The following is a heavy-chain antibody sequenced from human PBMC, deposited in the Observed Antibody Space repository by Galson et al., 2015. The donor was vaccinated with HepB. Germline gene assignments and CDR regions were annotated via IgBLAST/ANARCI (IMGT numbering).Heavy chain of an antibody. D-gene: IGHD5-18*01. CDR3: ARTSGYNYGDYYYYGMDV. Sequence: PALVKPTQTLTLTCSCSGFSLTTSAMRVGWIRQPPGKALEWLARLYWDDKKFYSTSLRTRLTISKDTSKNQVVLTMTDMDSVDTATYFCARTSGYNYGDYYYYGMDVWGQGTTVTVSS. J-gene: IGHJ6*02. CDR1: GFSLTTSAMR. V-gene: IGHV2-70*04. CDR2: LYWDDKK.